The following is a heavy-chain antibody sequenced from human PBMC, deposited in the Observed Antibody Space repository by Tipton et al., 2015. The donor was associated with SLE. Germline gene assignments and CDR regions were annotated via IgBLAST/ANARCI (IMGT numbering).Heavy chain of an antibody. CDR2: INGDGNLI. CDR3: VAGLGDF. V-gene: IGHV3-74*01. CDR1: GFTFDDYA. D-gene: IGHD6-19*01. Sequence: SLRLSCAASGFTFDDYAMHWVRQAPGKGLVWVSRINGDGNLITYADSVKGRFTISRDNAKDTLYLQMNNLRVEDTAVYYCVAGLGDFWGQGILVTASS. J-gene: IGHJ4*02.